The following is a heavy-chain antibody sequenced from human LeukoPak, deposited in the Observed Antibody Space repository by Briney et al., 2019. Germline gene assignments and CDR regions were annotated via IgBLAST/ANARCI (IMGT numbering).Heavy chain of an antibody. CDR1: GFTFSSYE. CDR3: ARVSLLWFVMDV. V-gene: IGHV3-48*03. CDR2: ISSSGSTI. Sequence: GGSLRLSCAASGFTFSSYEMNWVRQAPGKGLEWVSYISSSGSTIYYADSVKGRFTISRDNAKNSLYLQMNSLRAEDTAVYYCARVSLLWFVMDVWGKGTTVTVSS. D-gene: IGHD3-10*01. J-gene: IGHJ6*03.